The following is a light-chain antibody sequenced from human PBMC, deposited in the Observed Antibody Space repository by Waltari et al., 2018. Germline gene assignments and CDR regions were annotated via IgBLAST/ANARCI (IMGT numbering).Light chain of an antibody. CDR3: SSYTTSTTQV. CDR1: GRYIGSYNR. CDR2: EVN. V-gene: IGLV2-18*02. J-gene: IGLJ1*01. Sequence: QSALTQPPSVSGSPGQSVTISCSGTGRYIGSYNRVSWYQQSPGTAPRLIIYEVNSRPSGVPDRFSGSKSGNTASLTISGLQAEDEADYYCSSYTTSTTQVFGTGTKVTVL.